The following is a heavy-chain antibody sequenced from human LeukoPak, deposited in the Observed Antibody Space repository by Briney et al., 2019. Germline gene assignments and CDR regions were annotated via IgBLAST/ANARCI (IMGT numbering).Heavy chain of an antibody. Sequence: PGGSLRLSCAASGFTFNGYSMHWVRQAPGKGLEWVAVISNDGNKKYYAHSVKGRFTISRDNFTNTLYLQMNSLRPEDTAVYYCARGLLLRGRFDLWGQGTLVTVSS. CDR3: ARGLLLRGRFDL. D-gene: IGHD2/OR15-2a*01. J-gene: IGHJ5*02. CDR2: ISNDGNKK. V-gene: IGHV3-30*04. CDR1: GFTFNGYS.